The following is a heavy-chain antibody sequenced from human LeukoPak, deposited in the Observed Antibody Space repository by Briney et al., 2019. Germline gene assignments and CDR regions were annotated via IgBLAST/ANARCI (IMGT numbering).Heavy chain of an antibody. CDR1: GGTFCSYA. V-gene: IGHV1-69*05. CDR2: IIPIFGTA. J-gene: IGHJ3*02. D-gene: IGHD2-15*01. Sequence: GASVKVSCKASGGTFCSYAISWVRQAPGQGLEWMGGIIPIFGTANYAQKFQGRVTITTDESTSTAYMELSSLRSEDTAVYYCAEGTGYCSGGSCFLDAFDIWGQGTMVTVSS. CDR3: AEGTGYCSGGSCFLDAFDI.